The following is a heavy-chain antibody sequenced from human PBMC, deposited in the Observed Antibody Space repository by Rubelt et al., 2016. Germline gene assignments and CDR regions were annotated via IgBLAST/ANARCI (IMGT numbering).Heavy chain of an antibody. D-gene: IGHD3-10*01. CDR2: IYWNDK. V-gene: IGHV2-5*01. CDR3: AHEDYSGSGRTPNY. J-gene: IGHJ4*02. Sequence: QITLKESGPTLVKPTQTLTLTCTFSGFSLSTSGVGVGWIRQPPGQALEWLALIYWNDKRYSPSLKSRLTITKDTSKNQVVLTMTNMDPVDTATYYCAHEDYSGSGRTPNYWGQGTLVTVSS. CDR1: GFSLSTSGVG.